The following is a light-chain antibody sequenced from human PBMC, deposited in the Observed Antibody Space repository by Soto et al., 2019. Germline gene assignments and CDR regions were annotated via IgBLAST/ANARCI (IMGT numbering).Light chain of an antibody. V-gene: IGKV1-9*01. Sequence: DIQLTQSPSFLSASVGDRVTITCRASQGISSYLAWYQQKPGKAPKLLIYAASTLHSGVPSTFSGSGSGTEFTLTINTLQPEDFATYYCQQVNSYPFTFGGGTKVEIK. CDR3: QQVNSYPFT. J-gene: IGKJ4*01. CDR1: QGISSY. CDR2: AAS.